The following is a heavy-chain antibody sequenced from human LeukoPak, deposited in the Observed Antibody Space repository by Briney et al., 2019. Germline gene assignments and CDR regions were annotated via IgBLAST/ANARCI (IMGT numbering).Heavy chain of an antibody. Sequence: SVKVSCKASGGTFISYAISWVRQAPGQGLEWMGGIIPIFGTANYAQKFQGRVTITADESTSTAYMELSSLRSEDTAVYYCASRPLVGDLTHNWFDPWGQGTLVTVSS. J-gene: IGHJ5*02. V-gene: IGHV1-69*13. CDR1: GGTFISYA. D-gene: IGHD2-21*02. CDR2: IIPIFGTA. CDR3: ASRPLVGDLTHNWFDP.